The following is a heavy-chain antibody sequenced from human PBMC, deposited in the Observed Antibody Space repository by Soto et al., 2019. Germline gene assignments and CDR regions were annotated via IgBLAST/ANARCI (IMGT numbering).Heavy chain of an antibody. CDR2: INAGNGNT. D-gene: IGHD2-2*01. J-gene: IGHJ3*02. CDR1: GYTFTSYA. Sequence: QVQLVQSGAEVKKPGASVKVSCKASGYTFTSYAMHWVRQAPGQRLEWMGWINAGNGNTKYSQKFQGRVTITRDTPVSTAYMELSSLRSDDTAVYYCARAEDIVVVPAAGDSFDIWGQGTMVTVSS. V-gene: IGHV1-3*01. CDR3: ARAEDIVVVPAAGDSFDI.